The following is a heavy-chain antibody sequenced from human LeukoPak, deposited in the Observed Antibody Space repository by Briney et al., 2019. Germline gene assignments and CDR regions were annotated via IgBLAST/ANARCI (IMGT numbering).Heavy chain of an antibody. CDR2: IVGSGDST. D-gene: IGHD3-16*01. CDR1: GFTFSSYA. J-gene: IGHJ4*02. CDR3: AKALGGELAVLVY. Sequence: GGSLRLSCAASGFTFSSYAMSWVRQTPEKGLEWVSGIVGSGDSTHYADSVKGRFTVSRDNSKNTMYLQMNSLRAEDTAVYYCAKALGGELAVLVYWGQGALVTVSS. V-gene: IGHV3-23*01.